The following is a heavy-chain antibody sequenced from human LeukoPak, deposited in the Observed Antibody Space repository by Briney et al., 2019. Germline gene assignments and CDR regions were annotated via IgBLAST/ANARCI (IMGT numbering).Heavy chain of an antibody. Sequence: GSLRLSCVASGFSFSTYAMSWVRQAPGKGLEWVSGVNGNGGSTSYADSVKGRFTIFRDNSKNTVYLQMNSLRVEDTAVYYCAKSLYGGCDYWGQGTVVTVSS. D-gene: IGHD3-16*02. J-gene: IGHJ4*02. CDR2: VNGNGGST. V-gene: IGHV3-23*01. CDR1: GFSFSTYA. CDR3: AKSLYGGCDY.